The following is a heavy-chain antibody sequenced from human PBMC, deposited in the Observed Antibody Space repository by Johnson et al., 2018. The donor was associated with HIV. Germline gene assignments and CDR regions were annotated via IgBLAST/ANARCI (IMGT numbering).Heavy chain of an antibody. D-gene: IGHD3-22*01. V-gene: IGHV3-30*02. CDR1: GFTFSSYG. CDR2: IRYDGSNK. Sequence: VQLVESGGGVVQPGGSLRLSCAASGFTFSSYGMHWVRQAPGKGLEWVAFIRYDGSNKYYADSVKGRFIISRDNSKNTLYLQMNSLRAEDTAVYYCAKDLHSGYSAFDIWGQGTMVTVSS. CDR3: AKDLHSGYSAFDI. J-gene: IGHJ3*02.